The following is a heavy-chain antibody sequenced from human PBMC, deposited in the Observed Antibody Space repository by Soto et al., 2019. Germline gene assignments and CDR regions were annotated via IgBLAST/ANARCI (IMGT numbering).Heavy chain of an antibody. J-gene: IGHJ5*02. Sequence: SETLSLTCTVSGSSISSGGYSWSWIRQPPGKGLEWIGYIYHSGSTYYNPSLKSRVTISVDRSKNQFSLKLCSVTVADTAVYYCARVPGPWGQGTLVTVSS. CDR3: ARVPGP. CDR2: IYHSGST. CDR1: GSSISSGGYS. V-gene: IGHV4-30-2*01.